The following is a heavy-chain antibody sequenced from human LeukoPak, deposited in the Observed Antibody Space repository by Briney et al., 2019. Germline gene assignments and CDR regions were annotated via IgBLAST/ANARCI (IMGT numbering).Heavy chain of an antibody. D-gene: IGHD3-3*01. V-gene: IGHV4-4*07. CDR1: GGSISSYY. Sequence: PSETLSLTCTVSGGSISSYYWSWIRQPAGKGLEWIGRIYTSGSTNYNPSLKSRVTMSVDTSKNQFSLKLSSVTAADTAVYYCARDPTTIFGVVMGFDYWGQGTLVTVSS. CDR2: IYTSGST. J-gene: IGHJ4*02. CDR3: ARDPTTIFGVVMGFDY.